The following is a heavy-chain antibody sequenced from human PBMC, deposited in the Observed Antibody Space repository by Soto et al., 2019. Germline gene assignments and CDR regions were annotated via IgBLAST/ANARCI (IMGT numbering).Heavy chain of an antibody. CDR2: IWYDGSNK. V-gene: IGHV3-33*01. J-gene: IGHJ6*02. CDR3: ARPRDSTSHYYYGMDV. Sequence: QVQLVESGGGVVQPGGSLRLSCAASGFTFSSYGMHWVRQAPGKGLEWVAVIWYDGSNKYYADSVKGRFTISRDNSKNTLYLQMNSLRAEDTAVYYCARPRDSTSHYYYGMDVWGQGTTVTVSS. D-gene: IGHD6-6*01. CDR1: GFTFSSYG.